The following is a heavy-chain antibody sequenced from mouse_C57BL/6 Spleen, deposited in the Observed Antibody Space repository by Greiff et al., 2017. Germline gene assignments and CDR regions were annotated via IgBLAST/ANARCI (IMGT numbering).Heavy chain of an antibody. CDR1: GYTFTSYW. CDR2: IDPSDSYT. CDR3: ARGALYYAMDY. V-gene: IGHV1-69*01. J-gene: IGHJ4*01. Sequence: QVQLQQPGAELVMPGASVKLSCKASGYTFTSYWMHWVKQRPGQGLEWIGKIDPSDSYTNYNQKFKGKSTLTVDKSSSTAYMQLSSLTSEDSAVYYCARGALYYAMDYWGQGTSVTVSS.